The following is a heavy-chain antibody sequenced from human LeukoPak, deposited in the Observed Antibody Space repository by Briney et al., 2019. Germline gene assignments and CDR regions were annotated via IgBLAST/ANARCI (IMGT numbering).Heavy chain of an antibody. CDR2: IRGDGSVK. J-gene: IGHJ3*02. V-gene: IGHV3-7*01. CDR3: SRDANYYGSSRHYFDAFDI. D-gene: IGHD3-22*01. Sequence: GESLRLSCEASGFRFSKYCMTWVRQPPGKGLEWVANIRGDGSVKYLLDSVKGRFSISRDNAKNSLSLEMNNLRAEDTAVYYCSRDANYYGSSRHYFDAFDIWGRGTMVTVSS. CDR1: GFRFSKYC.